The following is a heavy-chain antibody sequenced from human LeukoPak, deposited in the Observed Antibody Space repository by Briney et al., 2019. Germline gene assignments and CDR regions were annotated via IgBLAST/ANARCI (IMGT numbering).Heavy chain of an antibody. CDR3: ARDEDTSALSEY. V-gene: IGHV3-23*01. Sequence: GGSLRLSCAGSGFTFSSNTMSWVRHPPGRGLEWVSAISNNGGRTDYADSVKGRFTISRDNSKSTLYLHMDRLRAEDTAVYYCARDEDTSALSEYWGQGKLVTVSS. D-gene: IGHD2/OR15-2a*01. J-gene: IGHJ4*02. CDR2: ISNNGGRT. CDR1: GFTFSSNT.